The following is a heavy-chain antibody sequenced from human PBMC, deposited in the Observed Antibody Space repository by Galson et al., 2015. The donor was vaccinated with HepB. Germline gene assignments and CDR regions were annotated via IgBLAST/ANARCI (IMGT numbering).Heavy chain of an antibody. Sequence: SVKVSCKASGYTFTDHYIHWVRQAPGQGLEWMGWISPDSGGTSYAQRFQGRVTMTRDVSITTAYMELTSLTSDDTAMYYCARETASIDYWGQGTLVTVSS. CDR3: ARETASIDY. D-gene: IGHD1-1*01. J-gene: IGHJ4*02. V-gene: IGHV1-2*02. CDR2: ISPDSGGT. CDR1: GYTFTDHY.